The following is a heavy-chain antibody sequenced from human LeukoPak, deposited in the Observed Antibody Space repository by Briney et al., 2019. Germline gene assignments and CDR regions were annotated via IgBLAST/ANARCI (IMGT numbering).Heavy chain of an antibody. CDR2: TYYRSKWYH. V-gene: IGHV6-1*01. J-gene: IGHJ6*02. Sequence: SQTFSLTCAISGDSVSSHSSAWNWIRQSPSSGLEWLGMTYYRSKWYHDYAVSVRSRMSINPDTSKNSFSLQLSSVTPEDTAVYYCARDPAYNYGMDVGGQGTTVTVSS. CDR3: ARDPAYNYGMDV. D-gene: IGHD2-2*01. CDR1: GDSVSSHSSA.